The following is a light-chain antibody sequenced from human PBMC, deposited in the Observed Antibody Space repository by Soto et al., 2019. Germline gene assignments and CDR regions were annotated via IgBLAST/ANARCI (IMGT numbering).Light chain of an antibody. J-gene: IGLJ1*01. CDR2: EVS. CDR1: TSDVGGYNS. V-gene: IGLV2-14*01. Sequence: LTQPASVSGSPGQSITISCTGTTSDVGGYNSVSWYQQHPGKAPTLIIYEVSDRPSGISNRFSGSKSGNTASLTISGLQAEDEADYYCSSYTTNSPLNVFGSGTKV. CDR3: SSYTTNSPLNV.